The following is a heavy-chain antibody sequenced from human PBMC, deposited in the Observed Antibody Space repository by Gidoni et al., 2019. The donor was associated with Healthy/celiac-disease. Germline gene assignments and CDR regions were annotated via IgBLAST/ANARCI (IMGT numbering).Heavy chain of an antibody. V-gene: IGHV1-18*01. Sequence: QVQLVQSGAEVKKPGASVKVSCKASGYPFTSYGISWVRQAPGQGREWMGWISAYNGNTNYAQKLQGRVTMTTDTSTSTAYMELRSLRSDDTAVYYCARDPRSGYDFWSGCLFDYWGQGTLVTVSS. J-gene: IGHJ4*02. CDR1: GYPFTSYG. CDR3: ARDPRSGYDFWSGCLFDY. CDR2: ISAYNGNT. D-gene: IGHD3-3*01.